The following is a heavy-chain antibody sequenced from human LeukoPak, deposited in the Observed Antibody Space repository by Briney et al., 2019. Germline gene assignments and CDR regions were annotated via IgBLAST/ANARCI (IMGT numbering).Heavy chain of an antibody. CDR2: INHSGST. J-gene: IGHJ3*02. CDR1: VGSFSGYY. D-gene: IGHD3-9*01. CDR3: ARAHAGYDILTGYKRDAFDI. V-gene: IGHV4-34*01. Sequence: SETLSLTCAVYVGSFSGYYWSWIRQPPGKGLEWIGEINHSGSTNYNPSLKSRVTISVDTSKNQFSLKLSSVTAADTAVYYCARAHAGYDILTGYKRDAFDIWGQGTMVTVSS.